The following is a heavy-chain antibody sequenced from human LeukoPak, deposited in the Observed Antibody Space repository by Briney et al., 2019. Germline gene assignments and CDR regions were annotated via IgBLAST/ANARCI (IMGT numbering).Heavy chain of an antibody. D-gene: IGHD6-13*01. CDR3: ARMYSSSRKWPDY. J-gene: IGHJ4*02. CDR2: IWYDGSNK. CDR1: GFTFSSYG. Sequence: GGSLRLSCAASGFTFSSYGMHWVRQAPGKGLEWVAVIWYDGSNKYYADSVKGRFTISRDNSKNTLYLQMDSLRAEDTAVYYCARMYSSSRKWPDYWGQGTLVTVSS. V-gene: IGHV3-33*01.